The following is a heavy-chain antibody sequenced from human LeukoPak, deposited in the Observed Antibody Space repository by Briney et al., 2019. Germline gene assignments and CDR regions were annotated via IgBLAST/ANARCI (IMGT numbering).Heavy chain of an antibody. J-gene: IGHJ5*02. Sequence: SETLSLTCAVYGGSFSGYYWSWVRQPPGKGLEWIGEINHSGSTNYNPSLKSRVTISVDTSKNQFSLKLSSVTAADTAVYYCARAPLHYYGSGSYYNAPSWFDPWGQGTLVTVSS. D-gene: IGHD3-10*01. V-gene: IGHV4-34*01. CDR2: INHSGST. CDR3: ARAPLHYYGSGSYYNAPSWFDP. CDR1: GGSFSGYY.